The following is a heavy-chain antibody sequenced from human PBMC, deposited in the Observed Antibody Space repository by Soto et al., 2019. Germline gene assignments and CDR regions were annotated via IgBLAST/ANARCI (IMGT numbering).Heavy chain of an antibody. CDR2: INPNSGGT. CDR3: ARSLTEGYCTITGCYTRPLYCMDV. V-gene: IGHV1-2*02. Sequence: QEQLVQSGAEVKKPGASVKVSCKASGYTFSGYYIHWLRQAPGQGLEWMGWINPNSGGTNYAQKFQGRVTVTRDTPTSTDYMELSRLTSDDTAVYYCARSLTEGYCTITGCYTRPLYCMDVWGQGTTVTVSS. D-gene: IGHD2-2*02. CDR1: GYTFSGYY. J-gene: IGHJ6*01.